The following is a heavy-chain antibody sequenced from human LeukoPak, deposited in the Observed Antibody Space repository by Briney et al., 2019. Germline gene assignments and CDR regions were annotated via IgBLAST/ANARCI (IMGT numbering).Heavy chain of an antibody. Sequence: GGSLRLSCVASGFTGSSHYMSWVRQAPGKGLEWVSVIYRGDGTYYADSVKGRFTISRDNSRNTVYLQMNSLRVEDTAVYYCARRFDCWGQGTLVTVSS. J-gene: IGHJ4*02. CDR3: ARRFDC. CDR2: IYRGDGT. CDR1: GFTGSSHY. V-gene: IGHV3-66*04.